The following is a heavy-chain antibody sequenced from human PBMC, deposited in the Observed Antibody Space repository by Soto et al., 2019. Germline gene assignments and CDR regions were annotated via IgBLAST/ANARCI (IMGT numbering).Heavy chain of an antibody. Sequence: GSLKLFCASSWFNFSKPWISLVRPASGKGPEWVGSIKRKTDGGTTDYAAPVKGRFTISRDDSKNTLYLQMNSLKTEDTAVYYCTTSLRITMVRGVIITPHFDYWGQGTLVTVSS. J-gene: IGHJ4*02. CDR2: IKRKTDGGTT. V-gene: IGHV3-15*01. CDR1: WFNFSKPW. D-gene: IGHD3-10*01. CDR3: TTSLRITMVRGVIITPHFDY.